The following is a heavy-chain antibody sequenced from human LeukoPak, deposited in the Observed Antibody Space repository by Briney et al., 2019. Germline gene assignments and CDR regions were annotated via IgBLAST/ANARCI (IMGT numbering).Heavy chain of an antibody. J-gene: IGHJ4*02. Sequence: GASVKVSCKASGYTFTGYYMHWVRQAPGQGLERMGWINPNSGGTNYAQKFQGRVTMTRDTSISTAYMELSRLRSDDTAVYYCARLSIAARPGDDYWGQGTLVTVSS. D-gene: IGHD6-6*01. CDR2: INPNSGGT. CDR3: ARLSIAARPGDDY. CDR1: GYTFTGYY. V-gene: IGHV1-2*02.